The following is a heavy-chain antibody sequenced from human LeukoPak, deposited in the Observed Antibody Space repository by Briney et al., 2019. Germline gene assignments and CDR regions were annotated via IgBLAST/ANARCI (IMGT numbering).Heavy chain of an antibody. J-gene: IGHJ4*02. V-gene: IGHV3-23*01. D-gene: IGHD6-6*01. Sequence: GGSLRLSCAASGFTFSSYAMSWVRQAPGKGLEWVSAITGSGGSTYYADSVKGRFTISRDDSKNTLYLQMNSLRAEDPAVYYCAKDHWRRSSGGFDYWGQGTLVTVSS. CDR3: AKDHWRRSSGGFDY. CDR1: GFTFSSYA. CDR2: ITGSGGST.